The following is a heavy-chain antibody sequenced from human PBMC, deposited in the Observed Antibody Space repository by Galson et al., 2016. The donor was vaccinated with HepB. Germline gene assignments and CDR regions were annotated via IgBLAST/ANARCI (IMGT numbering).Heavy chain of an antibody. CDR2: INNSGST. V-gene: IGHV4-34*01. CDR3: ARGFGVRGVIW. D-gene: IGHD3-10*01. Sequence: SETLSLTCAVYGGSFSGYYWSWIRQPPGKGLEWIGEINNSGSTNYNPSLKCRVTISADGTTNKVSPNLTSVTAADTAVYFCARGFGVRGVIWWGQGILVTVSS. CDR1: GGSFSGYY. J-gene: IGHJ4*02.